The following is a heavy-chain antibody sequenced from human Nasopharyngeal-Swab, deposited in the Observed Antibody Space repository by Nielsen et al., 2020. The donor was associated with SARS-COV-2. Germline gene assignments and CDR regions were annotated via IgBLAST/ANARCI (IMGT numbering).Heavy chain of an antibody. Sequence: GSLRLSCAVYGGSFSGYYWSWIRQPPGKGLEWIGEINHSGSTNYNPSLKSRVTISVDTSENQFSLKLRSVTAADTAVYYCAREMASFDNWGQGTLVTVSS. CDR1: GGSFSGYY. J-gene: IGHJ4*02. CDR2: INHSGST. D-gene: IGHD5-24*01. V-gene: IGHV4-34*01. CDR3: AREMASFDN.